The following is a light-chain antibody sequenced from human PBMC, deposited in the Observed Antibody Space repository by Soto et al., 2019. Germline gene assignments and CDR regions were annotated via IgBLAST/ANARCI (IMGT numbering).Light chain of an antibody. CDR1: QSVSSY. V-gene: IGKV3-11*01. CDR3: QQRSNWPL. J-gene: IGKJ3*01. CDR2: DAS. Sequence: EIVLTQSPATLSLSPGARAPLSCRASQSVSSYLAWYQQKPGQAPRLLIYDASNRATGIPARFSGSGSGTDFTLTISSLEPEDFAVYYCQQRSNWPLFGPGTKVDIK.